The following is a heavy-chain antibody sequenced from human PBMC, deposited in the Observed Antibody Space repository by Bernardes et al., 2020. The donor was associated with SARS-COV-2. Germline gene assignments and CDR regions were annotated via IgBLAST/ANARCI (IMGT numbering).Heavy chain of an antibody. CDR2: INRDGTRT. V-gene: IGHV3-74*01. Sequence: GGSLRLSCAASGFTVSNGWMHWVRQAPGKGLVWVSRINRDGTRTNYADSVKGRFTISRDNAKNTLYLQMNSLRAEDTAVYYCARGTCCDGDCSKTPPEVWGQGILVSVSS. CDR3: ARGTCCDGDCSKTPPEV. CDR1: GFTVSNGW. J-gene: IGHJ4*02. D-gene: IGHD2-21*02.